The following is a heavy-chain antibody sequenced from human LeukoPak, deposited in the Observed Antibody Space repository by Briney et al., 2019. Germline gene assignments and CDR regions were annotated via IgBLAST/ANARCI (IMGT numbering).Heavy chain of an antibody. CDR3: ARLNNGWPLDY. V-gene: IGHV4-4*07. CDR1: GGSISSYY. Sequence: SETLSPTCTVSGGSISSYYWNWIRQPAGKGLEWIGRIYASGSTNCNPSLKSRVTMSVDTSKNQFSLKLSSVTAADTAVYYCARLNNGWPLDYWGQGTLVTVSS. CDR2: IYASGST. J-gene: IGHJ4*02. D-gene: IGHD6-19*01.